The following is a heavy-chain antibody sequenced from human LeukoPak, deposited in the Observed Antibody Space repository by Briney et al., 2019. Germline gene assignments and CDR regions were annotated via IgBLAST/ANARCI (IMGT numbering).Heavy chain of an antibody. CDR2: ISGSGHST. CDR1: GFTFSSYG. CDR3: AKDLNRPDHDY. V-gene: IGHV3-23*01. Sequence: PGRSLRLSCAASGFTFSSYGMHWVRQAPGKGLEWVSAISGSGHSTYYADSVKGRFTISRDNSKNTLYLQMNSLRAEDTAVYYCAKDLNRPDHDYWGQGTLVTVSS. J-gene: IGHJ4*02.